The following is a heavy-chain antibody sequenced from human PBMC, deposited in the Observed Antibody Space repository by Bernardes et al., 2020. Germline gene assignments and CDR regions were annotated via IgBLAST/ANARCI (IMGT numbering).Heavy chain of an antibody. CDR1: GFTFSNYW. CDR3: ARDQSIAASLSWFDP. V-gene: IGHV3-74*01. CDR2: INPEGTNT. J-gene: IGHJ5*02. Sequence: GGSLRLSCAASGFTFSNYWMHWVRQAPGKGLEWVSRINPEGTNTDYADSVKGRFTSSRDNAKNTLYLQLNSLRAEDTAVYYCARDQSIAASLSWFDPWGQGTLVTVSS. D-gene: IGHD6-6*01.